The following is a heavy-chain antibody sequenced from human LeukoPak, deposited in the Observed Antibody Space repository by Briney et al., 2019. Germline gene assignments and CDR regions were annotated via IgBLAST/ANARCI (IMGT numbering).Heavy chain of an antibody. Sequence: GASVKVSCKASGYTFTGCYMHWVRQAPGQGLEWMGRINPNSGGTNYAQKFQGRVTMTRDTSISTAYMEPSRLRSDDTAVYYCARDGRARGVDYWDQGTLVTVSS. CDR2: INPNSGGT. V-gene: IGHV1-2*06. CDR1: GYTFTGCY. J-gene: IGHJ4*02. CDR3: ARDGRARGVDY. D-gene: IGHD3-10*01.